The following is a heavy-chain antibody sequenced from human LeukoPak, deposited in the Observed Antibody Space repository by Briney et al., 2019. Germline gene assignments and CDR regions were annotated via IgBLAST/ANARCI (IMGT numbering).Heavy chain of an antibody. CDR2: VGGSDTDT. CDR1: GFSFSRNA. D-gene: IGHD1-26*01. J-gene: IGHJ4*02. V-gene: IGHV3-23*01. CDR3: ATHDTMVGIS. Sequence: GGSLRLSCVASGFSFSRNAMNWLRQPPGKGLEWVSGVGGSDTDTSYADSVKGRFTISRDNSQNTVSLVMNNLRAEDTAIYYCATHDTMVGISWGQGTLVTVSS.